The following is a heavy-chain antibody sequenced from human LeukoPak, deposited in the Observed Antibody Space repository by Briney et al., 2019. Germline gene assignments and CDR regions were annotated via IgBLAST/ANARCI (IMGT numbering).Heavy chain of an antibody. D-gene: IGHD4-17*01. J-gene: IGHJ4*02. CDR1: GYTFTSYG. CDR2: ISAYNGNT. CDR3: ARAVPDGDYAQQFDY. V-gene: IGHV1-18*01. Sequence: GASVKVSCKASGYTFTSYGISWVRQAPGQGLEWMGWISAYNGNTNYAQKLQGRVTMTTDTSTSTAYMELRSLRSDDTAVYYCARAVPDGDYAQQFDYWGQGTLVTVSS.